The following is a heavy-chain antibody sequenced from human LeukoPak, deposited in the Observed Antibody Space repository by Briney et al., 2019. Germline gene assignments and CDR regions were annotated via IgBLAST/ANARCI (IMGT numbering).Heavy chain of an antibody. CDR3: ARSKRIAMVRGVIFYFDY. V-gene: IGHV4-34*01. D-gene: IGHD3-10*01. CDR1: GGSFSGYY. CDR2: INHSGST. J-gene: IGHJ4*02. Sequence: HPSETLSLTCAVYGGSFSGYYWSCIRQPPGKGLEWIGEINHSGSTTYNPSLKSRVTISVDTSKNQFSLKLSSVTAADTAVYYCARSKRIAMVRGVIFYFDYWGQGTLVTVSS.